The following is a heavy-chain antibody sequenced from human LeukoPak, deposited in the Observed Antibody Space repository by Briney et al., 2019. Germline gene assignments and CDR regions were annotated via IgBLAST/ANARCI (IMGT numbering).Heavy chain of an antibody. CDR1: GFTFSSYS. D-gene: IGHD3-10*01. Sequence: PGGSLRLSCAASGFTFSSYSMNWVRQAPGKGLEWVSSISSSSSYIYYADSVKGRFTISRDNAKNSLYLQMNSLRAEDTAVYYCARVMLLVTMVRGVITPIYYFDYWGQGTLVTVSS. V-gene: IGHV3-21*01. J-gene: IGHJ4*02. CDR2: ISSSSSYI. CDR3: ARVMLLVTMVRGVITPIYYFDY.